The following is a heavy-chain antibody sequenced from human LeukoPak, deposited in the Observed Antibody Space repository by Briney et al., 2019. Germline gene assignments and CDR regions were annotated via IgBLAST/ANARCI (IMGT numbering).Heavy chain of an antibody. CDR2: IYNSGST. Sequence: SETLSLTCTVSGDSISSSSYYWGWIRQPPGKGLEWIGSIYNSGSTYYNPSLKSRVTISVDTSKNQFSLKLSSVTAADTAVYYCARREYSDAFDIWGQGTMVTVSS. CDR3: ARREYSDAFDI. V-gene: IGHV4-39*07. D-gene: IGHD2-15*01. J-gene: IGHJ3*02. CDR1: GDSISSSSYY.